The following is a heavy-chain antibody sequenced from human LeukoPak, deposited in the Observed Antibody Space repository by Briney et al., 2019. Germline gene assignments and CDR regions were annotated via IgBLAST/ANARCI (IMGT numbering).Heavy chain of an antibody. CDR1: GGSISTSSDF. J-gene: IGHJ5*02. D-gene: IGHD2-8*01. V-gene: IGHV4-39*07. CDR3: ARVACTNAVCPRGDWFDP. CDR2: IYYSGST. Sequence: SETLSLTCTVSGGSISTSSDFRGWIRQPPGKGLEWIGNIYYSGSTYYNPSLKSRVTISVDMSKNQFSLKLRSVTAADTAVYYCARVACTNAVCPRGDWFDPWGQGTLVTVSS.